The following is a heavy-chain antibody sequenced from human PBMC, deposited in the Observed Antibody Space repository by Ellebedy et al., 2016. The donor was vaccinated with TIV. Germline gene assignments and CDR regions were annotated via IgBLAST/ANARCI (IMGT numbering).Heavy chain of an antibody. CDR3: ARISRNPGDLVIGAFDI. V-gene: IGHV5-51*01. CDR2: IYPADTDT. D-gene: IGHD2-21*01. Sequence: PGGSLRLSCNASGYTFNTYWIDWVRQAPGIGLEWMGIIYPADTDTRCSPSFEGQVTIAADTSISTAYLQWNSLKPSDTAMYYCARISRNPGDLVIGAFDIWGRGTLVTVSS. CDR1: GYTFNTYW. J-gene: IGHJ3*02.